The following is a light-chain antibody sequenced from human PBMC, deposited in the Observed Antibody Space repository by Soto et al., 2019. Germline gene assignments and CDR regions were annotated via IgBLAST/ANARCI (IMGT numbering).Light chain of an antibody. J-gene: IGKJ4*01. CDR2: DAS. CDR1: QSINNW. Sequence: DIQMTQSPSTLSASVGDRVTITCRASQSINNWLAWYQQKPGKAPKLLIYDASSLESGVPSRFSGSGSGTEFTLTSSCLQPDDFANYYCQQYNSYSFGGGTKVEIK. V-gene: IGKV1-5*01. CDR3: QQYNSYS.